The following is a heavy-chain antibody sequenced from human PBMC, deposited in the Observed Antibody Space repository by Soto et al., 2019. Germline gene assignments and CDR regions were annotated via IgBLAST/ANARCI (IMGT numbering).Heavy chain of an antibody. CDR1: GYNFANFW. CDR3: AAGYSTGLDAFDI. J-gene: IGHJ3*02. V-gene: IGHV5-51*01. D-gene: IGHD2-8*02. Sequence: LGESLKISCKGSGYNFANFWIGWVRQMPGKGLEWMGMIFPGDSDTKNSPSLEGQITMSVDKSDSSAYLQWRSLKASDTAIYYCAAGYSTGLDAFDIWGQGTMVTVSS. CDR2: IFPGDSDT.